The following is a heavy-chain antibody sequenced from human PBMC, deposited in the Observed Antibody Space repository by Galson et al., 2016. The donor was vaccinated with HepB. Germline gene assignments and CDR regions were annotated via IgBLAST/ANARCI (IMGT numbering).Heavy chain of an antibody. Sequence: SLRLSCAASGFTFTSDSMNWVRQAPGKGLEWISYISGSGVNIHYAASVEGRFTISRDNAKNSLYLQMNSLSDEDTAIYYCARDYYYAGSDYHGGAFWGQGTLVTVSS. J-gene: IGHJ4*02. CDR3: ARDYYYAGSDYHGGAF. D-gene: IGHD3-10*01. V-gene: IGHV3-48*02. CDR2: ISGSGVNI. CDR1: GFTFTSDS.